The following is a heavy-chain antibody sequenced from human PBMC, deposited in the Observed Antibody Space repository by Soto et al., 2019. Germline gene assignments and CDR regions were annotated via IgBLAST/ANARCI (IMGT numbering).Heavy chain of an antibody. Sequence: PSETLSLTCVVSGGSISSGGYSWSWIRQPPGKGPEWIGYVYHSGATNYNPSLKSRVTISLDRSKNQVSLKLSAVTAADTAVYYCASRPPGAGYLGVFDYWSQGTLVTVSS. CDR3: ASRPPGAGYLGVFDY. J-gene: IGHJ4*02. CDR2: VYHSGAT. CDR1: GGSISSGGYS. V-gene: IGHV4-30-2*01. D-gene: IGHD2-2*01.